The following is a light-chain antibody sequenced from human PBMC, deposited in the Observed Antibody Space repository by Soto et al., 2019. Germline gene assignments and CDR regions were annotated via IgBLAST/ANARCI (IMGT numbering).Light chain of an antibody. CDR3: GTWDSSLGAGVV. V-gene: IGLV2-23*02. Sequence: QSALTQPTSVSGSPGQSITISCTGTSTDIGTYSRVSWYLQYPGKAPKLMIYDVTKRPSGVSNRFSGSRSGSTASLTISGLQAEDEANYYCGTWDSSLGAGVVFGGGTKLTVL. J-gene: IGLJ2*01. CDR1: STDIGTYSR. CDR2: DVT.